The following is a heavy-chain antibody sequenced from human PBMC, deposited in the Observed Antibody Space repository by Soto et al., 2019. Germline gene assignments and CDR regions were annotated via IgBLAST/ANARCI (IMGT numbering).Heavy chain of an antibody. V-gene: IGHV3-9*01. CDR3: AKGPYYDILTGPDY. J-gene: IGHJ4*02. D-gene: IGHD3-9*01. CDR1: GFTFDDYA. CDR2: ISWNSGSI. Sequence: GGSLRLSCAASGFTFDDYAMHWVRQAPGKGLEWVSGISWNSGSIGYADSVKGRFTISRDNAKNSLYLQMNSLRAEDTALYYCAKGPYYDILTGPDYWGQGALVTVS.